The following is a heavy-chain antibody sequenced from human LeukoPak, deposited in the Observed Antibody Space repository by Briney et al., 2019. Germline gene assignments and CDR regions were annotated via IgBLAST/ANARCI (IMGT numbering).Heavy chain of an antibody. J-gene: IGHJ6*02. V-gene: IGHV3-23*01. D-gene: IGHD3-22*01. CDR3: ARNGHCSDSSGYYYYYGMDV. CDR1: GFTFSFYA. CDR2: ISGGGVST. Sequence: GGSLRLSCAASGFTFSFYAMSWVRQAPGKGLEWVSGISGGGVSTYYADSMKGRFTISRENSKSTLYLQMNSLRAEDTAVYYCARNGHCSDSSGYYYYYGMDVWGQGTTVTVSS.